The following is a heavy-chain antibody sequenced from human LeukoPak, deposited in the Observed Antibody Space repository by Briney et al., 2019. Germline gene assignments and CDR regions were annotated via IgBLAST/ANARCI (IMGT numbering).Heavy chain of an antibody. CDR1: GYTFSGYY. D-gene: IGHD3-22*01. CDR2: INPNSGGT. Sequence: ASVKVSCKASGYTFSGYYIHWVRQAPGQGLEWMGWINPNSGGTNYAQKFQGRVTMTRDTSISTAYMELSRLRSDDTAVYYCARTWHYYDSSGYPDYWGQGTLVTVSS. J-gene: IGHJ4*02. CDR3: ARTWHYYDSSGYPDY. V-gene: IGHV1-2*02.